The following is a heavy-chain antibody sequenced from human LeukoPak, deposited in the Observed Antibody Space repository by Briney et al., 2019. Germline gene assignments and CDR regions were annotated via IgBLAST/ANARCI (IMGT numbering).Heavy chain of an antibody. D-gene: IGHD2-2*01. CDR3: ARDHGRGYCSSTSCYPGVDY. V-gene: IGHV3-30*03. J-gene: IGHJ4*02. Sequence: PAGPLTLPRGATGFPLHSYGVHWVRQAPAKGLESAEVISDDGRKKYYADSVKGRFTISRDNSKNTLYLQMNSLRAEDTAVYYCARDHGRGYCSSTSCYPGVDYWGQGTLVTVSS. CDR1: GFPLHSYG. CDR2: ISDDGRKK.